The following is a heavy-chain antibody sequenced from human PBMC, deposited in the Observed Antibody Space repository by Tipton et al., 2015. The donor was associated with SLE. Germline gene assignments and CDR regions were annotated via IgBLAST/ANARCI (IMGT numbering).Heavy chain of an antibody. CDR3: ARDRRDSSPLLGYYYGMDV. V-gene: IGHV4-34*01. CDR1: GGSFSGYY. Sequence: TLSLTCAVYGGSFSGYYWSWIRQPPGKGLEWIGEINHSESTNYNPSLKSRVTISVDTSKNQFSLKLSSVTAADTAVYYCARDRRDSSPLLGYYYGMDVWGQGTTVTVSS. J-gene: IGHJ6*02. D-gene: IGHD6-13*01. CDR2: INHSEST.